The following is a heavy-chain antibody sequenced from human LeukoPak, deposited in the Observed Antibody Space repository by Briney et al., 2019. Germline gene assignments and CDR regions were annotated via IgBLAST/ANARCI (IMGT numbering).Heavy chain of an antibody. CDR3: ANGRGPTGYYDSSGYYFDY. J-gene: IGHJ4*02. CDR2: ISGSGGST. CDR1: GFTFSSYA. Sequence: PGGSLRLSCAASGFTFSSYAMNWVRQAPGKGLEWVSAISGSGGSTYYADSVKGRFTISRDNSKNTLFLQMNSLRAEDTAVYYCANGRGPTGYYDSSGYYFDYWGQGTLVTVSS. D-gene: IGHD3-22*01. V-gene: IGHV3-23*01.